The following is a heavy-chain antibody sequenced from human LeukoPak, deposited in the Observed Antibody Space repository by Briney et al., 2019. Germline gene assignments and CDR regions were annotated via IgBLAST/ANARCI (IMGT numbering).Heavy chain of an antibody. J-gene: IGHJ6*03. CDR1: GFTFSSYW. Sequence: PGGSLRLSCVVSGFTFSSYWMSWVRQAPGKGLEWVANIKQDGSEKYYVDSVKGRFTMSRDNAKNSLYLQMNSLRAEDTAVYYCARVPGMGVMGYYYYYYMDVWGKGTTVTVSS. V-gene: IGHV3-7*01. D-gene: IGHD3-16*01. CDR2: IKQDGSEK. CDR3: ARVPGMGVMGYYYYYYMDV.